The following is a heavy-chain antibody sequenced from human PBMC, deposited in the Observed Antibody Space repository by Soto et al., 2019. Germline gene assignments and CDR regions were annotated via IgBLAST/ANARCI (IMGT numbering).Heavy chain of an antibody. CDR3: AREGIAESGPNYYDF. Sequence: QVQLVESGGGVVQPGRSLTIFCTASGLTFKHNAMHWIRQAPAKGLEWVADISYDGSTKNYADSVKGRFTISRDNSKNTLSLQMSALKGEDTATYYCAREGIAESGPNYYDFWGQGTLVAVSS. CDR2: ISYDGSTK. V-gene: IGHV3-30-3*01. CDR1: GLTFKHNA. D-gene: IGHD6-13*01. J-gene: IGHJ4*02.